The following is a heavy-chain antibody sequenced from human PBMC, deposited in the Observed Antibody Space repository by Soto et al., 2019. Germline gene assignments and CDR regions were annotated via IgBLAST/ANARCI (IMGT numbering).Heavy chain of an antibody. V-gene: IGHV6-1*01. CDR1: GDRVSSNSAG. CDR3: ARGSWDDVSGHYYMDV. J-gene: IGHJ6*03. Sequence: SQALSLSCAICGDRVSSNSAGWNWIRQTPSRGLEWLGRTYYRSKWYFNYAVSVESRITINPDTSKNQFSLQLSSVTPDDTAVYYCARGSWDDVSGHYYMDVWGKGTTVTVSS. CDR2: TYYRSKWYF. D-gene: IGHD1-1*01.